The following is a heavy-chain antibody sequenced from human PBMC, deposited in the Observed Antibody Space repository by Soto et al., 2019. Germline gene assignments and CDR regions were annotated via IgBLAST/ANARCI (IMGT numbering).Heavy chain of an antibody. CDR2: VSWNGSRT. J-gene: IGHJ2*01. D-gene: IGHD6-13*01. CDR3: VRNGYSSSYCYFDL. CDR1: GFTCSNSD. V-gene: IGHV3-35*01. Sequence: PGGSLRLSCAASGFTCSNSDMNWVHQAPGKGLEWVSGVSWNGSRTHYADSVKGRFIISRDNSRNTLYLQTNSLRAEDTAVYYCVRNGYSSSYCYFDLGGRGTLVT.